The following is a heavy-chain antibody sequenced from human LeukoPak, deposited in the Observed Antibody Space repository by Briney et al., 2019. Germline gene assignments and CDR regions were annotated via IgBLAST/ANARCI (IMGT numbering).Heavy chain of an antibody. CDR1: GFTFSSYA. CDR2: ITGSATTT. D-gene: IGHD5-18*01. CDR3: ARDVGYRSWFDP. V-gene: IGHV3-48*01. Sequence: PGGSLRLSCAASGFTFSSYAMSWVRQAPGKGLEWVSYITGSATTTYYADSVKGRFTISRDNGKNSLYLQMNSLRAEDTSVYYCARDVGYRSWFDPWGQGTLVIVSS. J-gene: IGHJ5*02.